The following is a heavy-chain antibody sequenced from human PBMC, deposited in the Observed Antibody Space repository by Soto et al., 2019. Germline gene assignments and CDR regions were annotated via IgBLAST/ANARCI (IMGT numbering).Heavy chain of an antibody. CDR3: ARKAWTRLDY. Sequence: QLRLQESGPGLVKPSETLSLTCTVSGGSISPDVWWTWVRLTPGKGLQWIGEVFHSGSVNYNPSLQSRLTISVDKSTSQFSLRLTSVTAADTAVYYCARKAWTRLDYWGQGALVTVSS. D-gene: IGHD1-1*01. CDR2: VFHSGSV. J-gene: IGHJ4*02. V-gene: IGHV4-4*02. CDR1: GGSISPDVW.